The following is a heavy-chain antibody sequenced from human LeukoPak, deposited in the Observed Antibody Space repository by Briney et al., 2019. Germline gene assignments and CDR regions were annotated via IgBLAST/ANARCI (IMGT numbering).Heavy chain of an antibody. D-gene: IGHD6-19*01. J-gene: IGHJ4*02. CDR3: AAKGAGFFLDY. Sequence: GASVKCSCKASGFTFTSSAVQWVRQARGQWLEWIGWIVVGSGNTNYAQKFQERVTITRDMSTSTAYMELSSLRSEDTAVYYCAAKGAGFFLDYWGQGTLVTVSS. CDR2: IVVGSGNT. CDR1: GFTFTSSA. V-gene: IGHV1-58*01.